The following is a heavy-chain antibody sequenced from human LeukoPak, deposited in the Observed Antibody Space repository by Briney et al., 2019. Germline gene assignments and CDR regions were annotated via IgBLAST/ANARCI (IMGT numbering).Heavy chain of an antibody. CDR2: IYYSGST. J-gene: IGHJ4*02. D-gene: IGHD4-17*01. Sequence: PSETLSLTCTVSGGSISSNSYYWGWIRQPPGKGLEWIGSIYYSGSTYYNPSLKSRVTISVDTSKNQFSLKLSSVTAADTAVYYCASPALDYGDYRNFDYWGQGTLVTVSS. V-gene: IGHV4-39*01. CDR1: GGSISSNSYY. CDR3: ASPALDYGDYRNFDY.